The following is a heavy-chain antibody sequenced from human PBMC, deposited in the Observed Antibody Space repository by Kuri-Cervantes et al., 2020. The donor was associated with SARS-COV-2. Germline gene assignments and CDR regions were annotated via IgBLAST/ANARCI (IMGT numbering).Heavy chain of an antibody. D-gene: IGHD1-26*01. Sequence: ETLSLTCAASGFTFSSYSMNWVRQAPGKGLEWVSYISSSSSTIYYADSVKGRFTISRDNAKNSLYLQMNSLRDEDTAVYYCARDPVGGSYGVFDYWGQGTLVTVSS. CDR2: ISSSSSTI. V-gene: IGHV3-48*02. J-gene: IGHJ4*02. CDR1: GFTFSSYS. CDR3: ARDPVGGSYGVFDY.